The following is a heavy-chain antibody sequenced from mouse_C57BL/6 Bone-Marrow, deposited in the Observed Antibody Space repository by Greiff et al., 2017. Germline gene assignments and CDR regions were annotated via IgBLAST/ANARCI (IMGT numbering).Heavy chain of an antibody. CDR3: TRNYYDYDGAWFAY. J-gene: IGHJ3*01. Sequence: QVQLQQSGAELVRPGASVTLSCKASGYTFTDYEMHWVKQTPVHGLEWIGAMDPETGGTAYNQKFKGKAILTAEKSSSTAYMELRSLTSEDSAVYYCTRNYYDYDGAWFAYWGQGTLVTVSA. CDR2: MDPETGGT. D-gene: IGHD2-4*01. V-gene: IGHV1-15*01. CDR1: GYTFTDYE.